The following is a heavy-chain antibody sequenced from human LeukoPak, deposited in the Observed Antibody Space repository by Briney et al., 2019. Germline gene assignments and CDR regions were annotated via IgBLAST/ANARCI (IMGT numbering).Heavy chain of an antibody. D-gene: IGHD3-22*01. J-gene: IGHJ4*02. CDR2: IRYDGSNK. V-gene: IGHV3-30*02. CDR3: ATIYDSSGY. Sequence: LEWVAFIRYDGSNKYYADSVKGRFTISRDNSKNTLYLQMNSLRAEDTAVYYCATIYDSSGYWGQGTLVTVSS.